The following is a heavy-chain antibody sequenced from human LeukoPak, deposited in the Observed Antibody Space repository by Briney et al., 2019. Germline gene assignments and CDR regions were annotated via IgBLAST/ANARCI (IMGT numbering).Heavy chain of an antibody. CDR2: ISYDGSNK. J-gene: IGHJ4*02. CDR3: AGHYGSGSSAFDY. V-gene: IGHV3-30*03. D-gene: IGHD3-10*01. CDR1: GFTFSSYG. Sequence: GGSLRLSCAASGFTFSSYGMHWVRQAPGKGLEWVAVISYDGSNKYYADSVKGRFTISRDNSKNTLYLQMNSLRAEDTAVYYCAGHYGSGSSAFDYWGQGTLVTVSS.